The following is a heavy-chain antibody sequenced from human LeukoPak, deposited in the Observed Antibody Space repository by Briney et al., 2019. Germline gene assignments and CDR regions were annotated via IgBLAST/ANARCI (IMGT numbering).Heavy chain of an antibody. V-gene: IGHV4-38-2*02. D-gene: IGHD3-16*01. CDR3: ARDNDSRDPPHFDY. Sequence: SETLSLTCTVSGYSISSGYYWGWIRQPPGKGLEWIGSIYHSGTYYNPSLKSRVTISVDTSKNQYSLKLSSVTAADTAVYYCARDNDSRDPPHFDYWGQGTLVTVSS. CDR1: GYSISSGYY. J-gene: IGHJ4*02. CDR2: IYHSGT.